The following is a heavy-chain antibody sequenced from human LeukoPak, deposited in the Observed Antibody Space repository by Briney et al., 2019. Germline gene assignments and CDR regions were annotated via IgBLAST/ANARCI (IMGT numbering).Heavy chain of an antibody. Sequence: GESLRLSCAASGFTFSSYAMSWVRQAPGKGLEWFSAISGGSGSSTYNADAVKGRFTISRDNSKPTLYLEMNSLRAEDTAVYYCAKGSSSGWPYFFDYWGQGTLVTVSS. J-gene: IGHJ4*02. CDR1: GFTFSSYA. CDR2: ISGGSGSST. CDR3: AKGSSSGWPYFFDY. D-gene: IGHD6-19*01. V-gene: IGHV3-23*01.